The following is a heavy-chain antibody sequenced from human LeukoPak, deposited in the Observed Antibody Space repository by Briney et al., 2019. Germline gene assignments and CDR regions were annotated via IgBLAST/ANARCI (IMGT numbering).Heavy chain of an antibody. CDR3: ARVIAAAGTDDAFDI. J-gene: IGHJ3*02. CDR2: IYHSGST. Sequence: PSETLSLTCTVSGYSISSGYYWGWIRQPPGKGLEWIGYIYHSGSTYYNPSLKSRVTISVDRTKNQFSLKLSSVTAADTAVYYCARVIAAAGTDDAFDIWGQGTMVTVSS. D-gene: IGHD6-13*01. V-gene: IGHV4-38-2*02. CDR1: GYSISSGYY.